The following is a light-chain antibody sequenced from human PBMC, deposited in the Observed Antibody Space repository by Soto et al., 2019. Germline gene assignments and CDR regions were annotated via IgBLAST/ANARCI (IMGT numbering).Light chain of an antibody. J-gene: IGKJ2*01. CDR2: GAS. CDR3: PQYCNSPPYT. CDR1: QSVSSSY. Sequence: EIVLTQSPGTLSLSPGKRATLSCRASQSVSSSYLAWYQQKPGQAPRLLIYGASSRATGIPDRFSGSGSGTDFTLTISRLEPEDFAVFYRPQYCNSPPYTFGQGTKLEIK. V-gene: IGKV3-20*01.